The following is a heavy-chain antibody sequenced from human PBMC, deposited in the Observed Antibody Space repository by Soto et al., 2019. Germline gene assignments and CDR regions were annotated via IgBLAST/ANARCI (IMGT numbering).Heavy chain of an antibody. J-gene: IGHJ4*02. CDR1: GYTFTSNY. D-gene: IGHD3-10*01. CDR3: ARGFGSSWFDY. V-gene: IGHV1-2*07. CDR2: MSTNSVGR. Sequence: SVKGACKPAGYTFTSNYIHSVRQAPGQGLEWMGWMSTNSVGRKYAHKFQGRVTMTRDTSISTAYMELTTLTLDDTAVYYCARGFGSSWFDYWGQGTLVTDS.